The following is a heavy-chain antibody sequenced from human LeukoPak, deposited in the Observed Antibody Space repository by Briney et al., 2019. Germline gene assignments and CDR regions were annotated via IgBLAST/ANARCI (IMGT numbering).Heavy chain of an antibody. Sequence: SQTLSLTCAVSGGSISSGGYSWSWIRQPPGKGLEWIGYIYHSGSTYYNPSLKSRVTISVDTSKNQFSLKLRSVTVADTAVYYCARGDIVVVPAAMVDYWGQGTLVTVSS. V-gene: IGHV4-30-2*01. CDR1: GGSISSGGYS. CDR2: IYHSGST. J-gene: IGHJ4*02. D-gene: IGHD2-2*01. CDR3: ARGDIVVVPAAMVDY.